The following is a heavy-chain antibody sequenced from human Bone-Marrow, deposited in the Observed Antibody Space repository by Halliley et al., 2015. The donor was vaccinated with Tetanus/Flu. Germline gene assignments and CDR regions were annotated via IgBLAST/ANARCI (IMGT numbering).Heavy chain of an antibody. CDR3: AKPFELNAIAVASLDS. D-gene: IGHD2-21*01. J-gene: IGHJ4*02. V-gene: IGHV3-30*18. Sequence: GVISYDGRHKYYGDSVKGRFTFSRDNAKNAVFLQMSSLSAEDTAVYYCAKPFELNAIAVASLDSWGQGTLVTASS. CDR2: ISYDGRHK.